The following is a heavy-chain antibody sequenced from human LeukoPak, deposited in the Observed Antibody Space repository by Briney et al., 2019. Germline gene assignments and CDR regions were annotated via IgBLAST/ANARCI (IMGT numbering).Heavy chain of an antibody. J-gene: IGHJ4*02. Sequence: GGSLRLSCAASGFTFSSYAMSWVRQAPGKGLEWVSAISGSGGSTYYADSVKGRFTISRDNSKNTLYLQMNSLRAEDTAVYYCAKVFTVMAAAGDDFDYWGQGTLVTVSS. CDR2: ISGSGGST. V-gene: IGHV3-23*01. CDR3: AKVFTVMAAAGDDFDY. D-gene: IGHD6-13*01. CDR1: GFTFSSYA.